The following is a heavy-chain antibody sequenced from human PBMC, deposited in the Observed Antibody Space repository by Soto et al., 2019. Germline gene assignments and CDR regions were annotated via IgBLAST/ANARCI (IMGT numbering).Heavy chain of an antibody. J-gene: IGHJ3*02. D-gene: IGHD5-18*01. Sequence: GASVKVSCKASGYTFTGYYMHWVRQAPGQGLEWMGWINPNSGGTNYAQKFQGWVTMTRDTSISTAYMELSRLRSDDTAVYYCARVIHSYGYRGFGGAFDIWGQGTMVTVSS. CDR3: ARVIHSYGYRGFGGAFDI. CDR1: GYTFTGYY. CDR2: INPNSGGT. V-gene: IGHV1-2*04.